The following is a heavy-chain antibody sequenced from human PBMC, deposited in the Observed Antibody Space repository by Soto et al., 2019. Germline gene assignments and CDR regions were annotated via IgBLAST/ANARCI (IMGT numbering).Heavy chain of an antibody. CDR2: IIPIFGTA. J-gene: IGHJ6*02. CDR3: ARSQCCSCSLDIYYYYYYGMDV. V-gene: IGHV1-69*19. Sequence: QVQLVQSGAEVKKPGSSVKVSCKAPGGTFSSYAISWVRQAPGQGLEWMGGIIPIFGTAKYAQKFQGRVTITADECTITGYMQLSSLRSEDTAVYYYARSQCCSCSLDIYYYYYYGMDVGGQGSTVTVSS. CDR1: GGTFSSYA. D-gene: IGHD2-15*01.